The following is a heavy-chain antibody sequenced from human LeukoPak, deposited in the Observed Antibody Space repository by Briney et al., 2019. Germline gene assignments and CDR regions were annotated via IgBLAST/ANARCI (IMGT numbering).Heavy chain of an antibody. CDR2: IYYSGST. V-gene: IGHV4-59*01. J-gene: IGHJ3*02. Sequence: PSETLSLTCTVSGGSISSYYWSWIRQPPGKGLEWIGYIYYSGSTNYNPSLKSRVTISVDTSKNQFSLKLTSVTAADTAVYYCARATAFFDIWGQGTMVTVSS. CDR3: ARATAFFDI. CDR1: GGSISSYY.